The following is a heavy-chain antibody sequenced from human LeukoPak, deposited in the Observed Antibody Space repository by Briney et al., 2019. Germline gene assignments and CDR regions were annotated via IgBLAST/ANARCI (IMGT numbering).Heavy chain of an antibody. CDR1: GYTFTSYG. D-gene: IGHD4-17*01. CDR3: AAPRRYGDYVLSLDY. Sequence: ASVKVSCKASGYTFTSYGISWVRQAPGQGLEWMGWISAYNGNTNYAQKLQGRVTMTTDTSTSTAYMELSSLRSEDTAVYYCAAPRRYGDYVLSLDYWGQGTLVTVSS. J-gene: IGHJ4*02. V-gene: IGHV1-18*01. CDR2: ISAYNGNT.